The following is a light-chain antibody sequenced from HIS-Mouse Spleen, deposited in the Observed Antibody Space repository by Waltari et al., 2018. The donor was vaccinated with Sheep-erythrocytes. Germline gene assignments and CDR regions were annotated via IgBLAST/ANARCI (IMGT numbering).Light chain of an antibody. J-gene: IGLJ3*02. Sequence: QSALTQPPSASGSPGQSVTISCTGTSSDVGGYNYVSWYQQHPGKAPKPMIYVVSNRPSGVPDRFSRSKSGNTASLTVSGLQAEEEADYYCSSYAGSNNWVFGGGTKLTVL. V-gene: IGLV2-8*01. CDR2: VVS. CDR3: SSYAGSNNWV. CDR1: SSDVGGYNY.